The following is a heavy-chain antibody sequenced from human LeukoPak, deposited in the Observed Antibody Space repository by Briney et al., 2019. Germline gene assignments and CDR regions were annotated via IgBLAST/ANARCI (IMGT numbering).Heavy chain of an antibody. D-gene: IGHD6-13*01. CDR2: INHSGST. J-gene: IGHJ4*02. V-gene: IGHV4-34*01. Sequence: KSSETLSLTCTVYGGSFSGYYWSWIRQPPGKGLEWIGEINHSGSTNYNPPLKSRVTISVDTSKNQFSLKLSSVTAADTAVYYCARSYSSSPQDYWGQGTLVTVSS. CDR1: GGSFSGYY. CDR3: ARSYSSSPQDY.